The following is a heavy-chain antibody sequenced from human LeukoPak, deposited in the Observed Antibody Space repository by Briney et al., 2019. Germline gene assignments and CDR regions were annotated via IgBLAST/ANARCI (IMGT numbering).Heavy chain of an antibody. CDR2: ISNDGSKK. V-gene: IGHV3-30*18. D-gene: IGHD5-18*01. Sequence: GRSLRLSWAASGFTFSSYGMHWVRQAPGKGLEWVAVISNDGSKKYYADSVKGRFTISRDNSKNTLSLQVSSLRAEDTAVYYCAKDRYSYAFEYSDSWGQGTLVTVSS. J-gene: IGHJ4*02. CDR1: GFTFSSYG. CDR3: AKDRYSYAFEYSDS.